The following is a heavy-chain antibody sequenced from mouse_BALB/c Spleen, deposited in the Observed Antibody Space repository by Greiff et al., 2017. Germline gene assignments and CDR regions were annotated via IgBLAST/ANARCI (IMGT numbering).Heavy chain of an antibody. V-gene: IGHV1-5*01. Sequence: VQLQQSGTVLARPGASVKMSCKASGYTFTSYWMHWVKQRPGQGLEWIGAIYPGNSDTSYNQKFKGKAKLTAVTSTSTAYMELSSLTNEDSAVYYCTRGPFTTVVATDAMDYWGQGTSVTVSS. D-gene: IGHD1-1*01. CDR3: TRGPFTTVVATDAMDY. CDR2: IYPGNSDT. CDR1: GYTFTSYW. J-gene: IGHJ4*01.